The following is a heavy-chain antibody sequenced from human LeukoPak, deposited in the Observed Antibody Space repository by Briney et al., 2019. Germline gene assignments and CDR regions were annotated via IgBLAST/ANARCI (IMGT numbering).Heavy chain of an antibody. D-gene: IGHD6-6*01. J-gene: IGHJ6*03. CDR1: GYTFTGYY. CDR2: INPNSGGT. V-gene: IGHV1-2*02. Sequence: ASVKVSCKASGYTFTGYYMHWVRQAPGQGLEWMGWINPNSGGTNYAQKFQGRVTMTRDTSISTAYMELSRLRSDDTAVYYCARGGDSSSPYYYYYYMDVWGKGTTVTVSS. CDR3: ARGGDSSSPYYYYYYMDV.